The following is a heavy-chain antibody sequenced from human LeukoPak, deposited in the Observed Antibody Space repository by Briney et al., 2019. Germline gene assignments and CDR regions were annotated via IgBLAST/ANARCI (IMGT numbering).Heavy chain of an antibody. J-gene: IGHJ4*02. V-gene: IGHV5-51*01. CDR2: VNPDDSDT. CDR1: GYSSTSHW. CDR3: ARLRWPRGGRSSFDY. Sequence: SLTISCKGSGYSSTSHWIGWARHMPGKGMEWKGIVNPDDSDTIYSQSFQGQVTIQADESNAAAYLQWSSLEASDPAMYYCARLRWPRGGRSSFDYWGQGAVVSVSS. D-gene: IGHD3-10*01.